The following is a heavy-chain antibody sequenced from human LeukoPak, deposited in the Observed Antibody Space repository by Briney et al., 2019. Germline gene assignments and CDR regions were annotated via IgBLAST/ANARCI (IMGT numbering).Heavy chain of an antibody. J-gene: IGHJ5*02. Sequence: TSETLSLTCTVSGGSISSYYWSWIRQPPGKGLEWIGYIYYSGSTNYNPSLKSRVTISVDTSKNQFSLKLSSVTAAGTAVYYCASVGGNYYDSSGSHLKKNWFDPWGQGTLVTVSS. CDR2: IYYSGST. V-gene: IGHV4-59*01. CDR3: ASVGGNYYDSSGSHLKKNWFDP. D-gene: IGHD3-22*01. CDR1: GGSISSYY.